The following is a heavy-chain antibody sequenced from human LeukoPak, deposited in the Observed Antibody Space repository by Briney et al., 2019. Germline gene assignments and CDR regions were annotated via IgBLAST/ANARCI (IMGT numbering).Heavy chain of an antibody. CDR2: INHSGST. CDR3: ARGRFSSSYPLDY. CDR1: GGSFNGYY. D-gene: IGHD6-6*01. J-gene: IGHJ4*02. Sequence: SETLSLTCAVYGGSFNGYYWSWIRQPPGKGLEWIGEINHSGSTNYNPSLKSRVTISVDTSKNRFSLKLSSVTAADTAVYYCARGRFSSSYPLDYWGQGTLVTVSS. V-gene: IGHV4-34*01.